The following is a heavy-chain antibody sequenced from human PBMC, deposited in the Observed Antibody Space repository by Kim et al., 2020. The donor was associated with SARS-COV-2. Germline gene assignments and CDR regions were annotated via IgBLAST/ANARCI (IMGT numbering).Heavy chain of an antibody. J-gene: IGHJ6*02. CDR2: INTNTGNP. CDR1: GYTFTSYA. Sequence: ASVKVSCKASGYTFTSYAMNWVRQAPGQGLEWMGWINTNTGNPTYAQGLTGRFVFSLDTSVSTAYLQISSLKAEDTAVYYCARDPIVVVPAVYYYYGMDVWGQGTTVTSP. V-gene: IGHV7-4-1*02. CDR3: ARDPIVVVPAVYYYYGMDV. D-gene: IGHD2-2*01.